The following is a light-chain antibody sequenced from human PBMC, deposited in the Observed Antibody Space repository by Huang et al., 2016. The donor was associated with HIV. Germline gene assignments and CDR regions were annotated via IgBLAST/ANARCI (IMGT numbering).Light chain of an antibody. CDR2: DES. CDR3: QQYNNWPPEVT. V-gene: IGKV3-15*01. Sequence: EVVMTQSPATLSMSPGERVTLSCRASESISSNLAWYQQKPGQAPSHLIYDESTRATGIPARVSGSGSGTEFTLSISSLQSEDFALYYCQQYNNWPPEVTFGQGTKLEI. J-gene: IGKJ2*01. CDR1: ESISSN.